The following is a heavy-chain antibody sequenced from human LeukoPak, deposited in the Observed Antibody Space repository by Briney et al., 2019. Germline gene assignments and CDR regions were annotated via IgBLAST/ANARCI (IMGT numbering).Heavy chain of an antibody. CDR3: ARGLLEWLRLETYYFDY. CDR1: GFTFSSYW. Sequence: GGSLRLSCAASGFTFSSYWMTWVRQTPGKGLEWVAHIQTDGSHTYYADSVKGRFSISRDNAKNSLYLQMNSLRVDDTEIYYCARGLLEWLRLETYYFDYWGQGTLVTVSS. J-gene: IGHJ4*02. D-gene: IGHD5-12*01. V-gene: IGHV3-7*01. CDR2: IQTDGSHT.